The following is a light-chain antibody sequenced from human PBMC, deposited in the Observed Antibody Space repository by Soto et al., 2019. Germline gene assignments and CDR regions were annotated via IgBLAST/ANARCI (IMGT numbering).Light chain of an antibody. V-gene: IGLV2-8*01. CDR3: SSRAGNNVV. CDR1: SSDVGGYNY. J-gene: IGLJ2*01. Sequence: QSVLTQPPSASGSPGQSVTISCTGTSSDVGGYNYVSWYQQHPGKAPKLMIYAVSERPSGVPDRFSGSKSGNTASLTVSGLQAEDEADYYCSSRAGNNVVFGGWTKLTVL. CDR2: AVS.